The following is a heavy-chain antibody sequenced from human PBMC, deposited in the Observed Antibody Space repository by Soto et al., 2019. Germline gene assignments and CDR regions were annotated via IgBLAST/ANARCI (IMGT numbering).Heavy chain of an antibody. D-gene: IGHD2-21*01. CDR3: PRELRGLRNLFAP. J-gene: IGHJ5*02. Sequence: EVQLVESGGGLVKPGGSLRLSCAASGFTFSSSSMNWVRQAPGKGLEWVSSISSSSSYIYYEDSVKGRFTISRDNAKNSLYLQMNSLRAEDTAVYYCPRELRGLRNLFAPWGQGTLVTVSS. V-gene: IGHV3-21*01. CDR2: ISSSSSYI. CDR1: GFTFSSSS.